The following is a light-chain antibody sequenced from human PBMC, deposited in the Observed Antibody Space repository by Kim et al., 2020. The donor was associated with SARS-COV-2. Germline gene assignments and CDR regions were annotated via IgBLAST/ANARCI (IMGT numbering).Light chain of an antibody. V-gene: IGKV1D-12*01. CDR3: QQANTFPPT. J-gene: IGKJ5*01. Sequence: ASRGDRVTIACRASQGISRWLAWYQQKPGKAPKLLIYAASSLQSGVPSRFSGSGSGTDFTLTISSLQPEDFATYYCQQANTFPPTVGQGTRLEIK. CDR1: QGISRW. CDR2: AAS.